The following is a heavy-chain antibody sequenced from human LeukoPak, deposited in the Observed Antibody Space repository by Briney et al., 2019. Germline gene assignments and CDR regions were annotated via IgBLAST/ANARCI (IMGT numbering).Heavy chain of an antibody. CDR3: AKDPPSNEEAMVASSRAGFGY. V-gene: IGHV3-23*01. CDR1: GFTFSSYA. CDR2: ISGSGGST. D-gene: IGHD5-18*01. J-gene: IGHJ4*02. Sequence: PSGGSLRLSCAASGFTFSSYAMSWVRQAPGKGLEWVSAISGSGGSTYYADSVKGRFTISRDNSKNTLYLQMNSLRAEDTAVYYCAKDPPSNEEAMVASSRAGFGYWGQGTLVTVSS.